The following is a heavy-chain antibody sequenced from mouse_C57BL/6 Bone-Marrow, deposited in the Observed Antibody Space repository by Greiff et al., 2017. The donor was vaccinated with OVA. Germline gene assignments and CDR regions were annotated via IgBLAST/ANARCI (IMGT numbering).Heavy chain of an antibody. D-gene: IGHD1-2*01. CDR1: GYTFTSYW. V-gene: IGHV1-69*01. CDR2: IDPSDSYT. Sequence: QVQLQQPGAELVMPGASVTLSCTASGYTFTSYWMHWVKQRPGQGLEWIGEIDPSDSYTTYTQKFQGKSTLTVDNSSSTAYMQLRSLTSEDSAVDDCAKDEYGDGTWFAYWGQGTLVTVSA. J-gene: IGHJ3*01. CDR3: AKDEYGDGTWFAY.